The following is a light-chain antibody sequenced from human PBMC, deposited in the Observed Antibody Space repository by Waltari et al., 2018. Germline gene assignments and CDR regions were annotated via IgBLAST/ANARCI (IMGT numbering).Light chain of an antibody. CDR1: QSVSSF. CDR3: QQRSNVLFA. CDR2: DAS. V-gene: IGKV3-11*01. Sequence: EVVLTQSPATLSLSPGDRATLSCTASQSVSSFLAWYQQKPGQAPRLLIYDASNRATGIPARFSGSGSGTDFTLTISSLEPEDFAVYYCQQRSNVLFAFGPGTKVDFK. J-gene: IGKJ3*01.